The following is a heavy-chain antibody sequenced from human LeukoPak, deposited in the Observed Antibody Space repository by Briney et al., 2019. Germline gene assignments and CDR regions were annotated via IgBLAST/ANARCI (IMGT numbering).Heavy chain of an antibody. CDR3: ARARGIVYFDY. CDR2: INPNSGGT. D-gene: IGHD3-16*01. CDR1: GYTFTGYY. Sequence: GESLKISCKGSGYTFTGYYMHWVRQAPGQGLEWMGWINPNSGGTNYAQKFQGRVTMTRDTSISTAYMELSRLRSDDTAVYYCARARGIVYFDYWGQGTLVTVSS. J-gene: IGHJ4*02. V-gene: IGHV1-2*02.